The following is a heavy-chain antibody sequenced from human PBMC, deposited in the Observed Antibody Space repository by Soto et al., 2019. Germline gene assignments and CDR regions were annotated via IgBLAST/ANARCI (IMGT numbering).Heavy chain of an antibody. Sequence: GGSLRLSCAASGFTFSSYSMNWVRQAPGKGLEWVSSISSSSSYIYYADSVKGRFTISRDNAKNSLYLQMNSLRAEDTAVYYCASGGDLRGFFDYWGQGTLVTVSS. J-gene: IGHJ4*02. CDR3: ASGGDLRGFFDY. CDR2: ISSSSSYI. V-gene: IGHV3-21*01. D-gene: IGHD2-21*01. CDR1: GFTFSSYS.